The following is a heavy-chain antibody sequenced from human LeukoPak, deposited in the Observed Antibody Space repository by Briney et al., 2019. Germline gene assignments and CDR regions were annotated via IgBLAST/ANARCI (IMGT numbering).Heavy chain of an antibody. D-gene: IGHD2-2*01. CDR1: GFTFSSYS. CDR2: ISSSSSTI. CDR3: ARASSSNIVVVPAPFVY. J-gene: IGHJ4*02. V-gene: IGHV3-48*04. Sequence: GGSLRLSCAASGFTFSSYSMNWVRQAPGKGLKWVSYISSSSSTIYYADSVKGRFTISRDNAKNSLYLQMNSLRAEDTAVYYCARASSSNIVVVPAPFVYWGQGTLVTVSS.